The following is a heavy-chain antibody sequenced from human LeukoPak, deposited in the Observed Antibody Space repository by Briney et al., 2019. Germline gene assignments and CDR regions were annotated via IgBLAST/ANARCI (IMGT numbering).Heavy chain of an antibody. CDR1: GGTFSSYA. Sequence: SVKVSCKASGGTFSSYAISWVRQAPGQGLEWMGGIIPIFGTANYAQKFQGRVTITADESTSTAYMELSSLRSEDTAVYYYARAGYCSSTSCYDAFDIWGQGTMVTVSS. V-gene: IGHV1-69*13. CDR2: IIPIFGTA. CDR3: ARAGYCSSTSCYDAFDI. D-gene: IGHD2-2*01. J-gene: IGHJ3*02.